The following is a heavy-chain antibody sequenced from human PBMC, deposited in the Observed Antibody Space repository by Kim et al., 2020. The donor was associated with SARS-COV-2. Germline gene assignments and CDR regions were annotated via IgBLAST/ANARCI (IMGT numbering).Heavy chain of an antibody. V-gene: IGHV1-18*01. CDR1: GYTFTSYG. D-gene: IGHD3-3*01. CDR2: ISAYNGNT. J-gene: IGHJ4*02. Sequence: ASVKVSCKASGYTFTSYGISWVRQAPGQGLEWMGWISAYNGNTNYAQKLQGRVTMTTDTSTSTAYMELRSLRSDDTAVYYCARDRPVWSGYFTGRPFGDYWGQGTLVTVSS. CDR3: ARDRPVWSGYFTGRPFGDY.